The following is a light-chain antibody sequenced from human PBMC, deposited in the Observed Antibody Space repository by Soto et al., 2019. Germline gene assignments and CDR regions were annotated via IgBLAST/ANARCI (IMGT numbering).Light chain of an antibody. J-gene: IGKJ4*01. CDR2: GAS. CDR1: QSVSSSY. Sequence: EIVLTQCPGTLSLSPGERATLSCRASQSVSSSYLAWYQQKPGQAPRLLIYGASSRATGIPDRFSGSGSGTDFTLTISRLEPEDFAVYYCQQYGSSLGGGTKVEIK. CDR3: QQYGSS. V-gene: IGKV3-20*01.